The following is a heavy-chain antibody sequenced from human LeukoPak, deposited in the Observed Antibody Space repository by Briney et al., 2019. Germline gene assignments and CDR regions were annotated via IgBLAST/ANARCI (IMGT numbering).Heavy chain of an antibody. J-gene: IGHJ6*02. CDR2: ISSSSSYI. CDR3: ARVYDSSGLMSYYYYYGMDV. D-gene: IGHD3-22*01. CDR1: GFTFSSYS. V-gene: IGHV3-21*01. Sequence: GGSLRPSCAASGFTFSSYSMNWVRQAPGKGLEWVSSISSSSSYIYYADSVKGRFTISRDNAKNSLYLQMNSLRAEDTAVYYCARVYDSSGLMSYYYYYGMDVWGQGTTVTVSS.